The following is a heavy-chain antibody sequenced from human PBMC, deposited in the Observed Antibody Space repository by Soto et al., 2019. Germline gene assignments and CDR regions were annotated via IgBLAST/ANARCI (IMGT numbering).Heavy chain of an antibody. Sequence: GGTMRLSCAASGFSFSCYGMAWVRLAPGPGLERVAATTYDGGIKHYVDSVKGRFTISRDNSKNTLYLQMNSLRVEDTATYYCAGALENPYFYYGLSVWGQGTTVTVS. V-gene: IGHV3-30*03. CDR1: GFSFSCYG. J-gene: IGHJ6*02. D-gene: IGHD1-1*01. CDR3: AGALENPYFYYGLSV. CDR2: TTYDGGIK.